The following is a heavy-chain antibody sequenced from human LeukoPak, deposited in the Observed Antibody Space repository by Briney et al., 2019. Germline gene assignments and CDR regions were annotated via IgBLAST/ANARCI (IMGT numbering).Heavy chain of an antibody. CDR2: FIPILNTT. V-gene: IGHV1-69*08. Sequence: SVKVSCKASGGTFSGNSITWVRQAPGQGLEWMGRFIPILNTTNYAQDFQGRVTLTADKSTSTAYMELMSLGSEDTAVYYCARETRDSNWNSVAYLDYWGQGTLVTVSS. CDR3: ARETRDSNWNSVAYLDY. J-gene: IGHJ4*02. CDR1: GGTFSGNS. D-gene: IGHD1-7*01.